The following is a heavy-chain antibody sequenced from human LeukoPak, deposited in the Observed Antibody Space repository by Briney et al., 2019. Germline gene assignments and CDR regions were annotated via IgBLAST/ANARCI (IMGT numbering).Heavy chain of an antibody. J-gene: IGHJ4*02. CDR2: INHSGST. D-gene: IGHD6-13*01. V-gene: IGHV4-34*01. CDR3: ARDFPYSSSWYYFDY. Sequence: SETLSLTCAVYGGSFSGYYWSWIRQPPGKGLEWIGEINHSGSTNYNPSLKSRVTISVDTSKNQFSLKLSSVTAADTAVYYCARDFPYSSSWYYFDYWGQGTLVTVSS. CDR1: GGSFSGYY.